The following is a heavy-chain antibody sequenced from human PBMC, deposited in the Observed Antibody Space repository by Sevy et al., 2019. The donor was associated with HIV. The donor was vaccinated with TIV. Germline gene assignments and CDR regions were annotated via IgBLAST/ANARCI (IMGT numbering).Heavy chain of an antibody. Sequence: SETLSLTCTVSGGSVSSGNYYWSWIRQPAGKCREWIGYIYYSGSTNYNPSLESRVTISIDTSKNQFSLKLRSVTAADTAVYYCARDNFGYGNYFDYWGQGTLVTVSS. J-gene: IGHJ4*02. D-gene: IGHD5-18*01. CDR1: GGSVSSGNYY. CDR2: IYYSGST. V-gene: IGHV4-61*01. CDR3: ARDNFGYGNYFDY.